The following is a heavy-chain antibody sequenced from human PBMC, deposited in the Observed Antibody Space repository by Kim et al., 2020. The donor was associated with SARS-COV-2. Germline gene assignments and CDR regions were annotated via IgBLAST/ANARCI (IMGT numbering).Heavy chain of an antibody. CDR1: GYIFIELS. CDR2: FDPEDGKS. Sequence: ASVKVSCKVSGYIFIELSMHWVRQAPGKGLEWVGGFDPEDGKSIYAQKFQGRVTMTEDTSTDTAYMELSSLRSEDTAVYYCVTGKGYCSSTSCQKYYFDYWGQGTLVTVSS. V-gene: IGHV1-24*01. CDR3: VTGKGYCSSTSCQKYYFDY. D-gene: IGHD2-2*01. J-gene: IGHJ4*02.